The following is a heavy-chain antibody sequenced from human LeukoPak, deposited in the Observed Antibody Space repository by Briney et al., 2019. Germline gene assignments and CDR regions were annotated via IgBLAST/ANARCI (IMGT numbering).Heavy chain of an antibody. CDR1: GYTFTGYY. CDR2: INPNSGGT. CDR3: ARDFDWLYSPYYYGMDV. Sequence: ASVKVSCKASGYTFTGYYMHWARQAPGQGLEWMGWINPNSGGTTYAQKFQGRVTMTRDTSISTAYMELSRLRSDDTAVYYCARDFDWLYSPYYYGMDVWGQGTTVTVSS. J-gene: IGHJ6*02. D-gene: IGHD3-9*01. V-gene: IGHV1-2*02.